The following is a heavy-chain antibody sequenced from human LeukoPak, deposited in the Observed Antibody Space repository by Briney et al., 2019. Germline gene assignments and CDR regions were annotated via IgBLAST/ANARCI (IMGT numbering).Heavy chain of an antibody. CDR2: ISYDGSNK. CDR1: GFTFSSYA. D-gene: IGHD1-7*01. CDR3: ARDLLITGTTGGY. V-gene: IGHV3-30*04. J-gene: IGHJ4*02. Sequence: PGGSLRLSCATSGFTFSSYAMHWVRQAPGKGLEWVAVISYDGSNKYYADSVKGRFTISRDNSKNTLYLQMNSLRAEDTAVYYCARDLLITGTTGGYWGQGTLVTVSS.